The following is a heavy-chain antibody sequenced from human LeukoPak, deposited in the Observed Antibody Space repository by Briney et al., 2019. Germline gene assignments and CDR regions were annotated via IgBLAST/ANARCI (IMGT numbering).Heavy chain of an antibody. CDR1: CYSFTSYW. Sequence: GESLKISCNGSCYSFTSYWIGWVRQPPGKGLGWMGIISPGDSDTKYSPSFQGQVSISADKSISTAYLQWSSLKASDTAMYYCARQPRTKYCGGDCYTDRNWSDPWGQGTLVTVSS. CDR2: ISPGDSDT. V-gene: IGHV5-51*01. J-gene: IGHJ5*02. D-gene: IGHD2-21*01. CDR3: ARQPRTKYCGGDCYTDRNWSDP.